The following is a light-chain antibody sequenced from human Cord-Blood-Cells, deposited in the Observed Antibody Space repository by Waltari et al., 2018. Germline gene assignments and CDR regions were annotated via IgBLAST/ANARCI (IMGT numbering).Light chain of an antibody. CDR1: SSDVGSYNL. CDR3: CSYAGSSTYV. J-gene: IGLJ1*01. Sequence: QSALTQPASVSGSPGQSITISCTGTSSDVGSYNLVSWYQRHPGKAPQLVIYEGSKRPSGVSNRFSGTKSGNTASLTISGLQAEDEADYYCCSYAGSSTYVFGTGTKVTVL. V-gene: IGLV2-23*01. CDR2: EGS.